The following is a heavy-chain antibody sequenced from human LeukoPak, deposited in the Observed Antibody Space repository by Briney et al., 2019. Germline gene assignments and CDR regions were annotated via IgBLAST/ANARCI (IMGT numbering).Heavy chain of an antibody. V-gene: IGHV3-23*01. CDR1: GLTFSSYA. CDR3: AKALRGWLPEY. D-gene: IGHD5-12*01. J-gene: IGHJ4*02. CDR2: ISGSGGST. Sequence: GGSLRLSCAASGLTFSSYAMSWVRQAPGKGLEWVSAISGSGGSTYYADSVKGRFTISRDNSKNTLYLQMNSLRVEDTAVYYCAKALRGWLPEYWGQGTLVTVSS.